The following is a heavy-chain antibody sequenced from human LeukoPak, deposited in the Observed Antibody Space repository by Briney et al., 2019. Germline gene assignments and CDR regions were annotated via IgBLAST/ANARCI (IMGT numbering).Heavy chain of an antibody. CDR1: GGSFSGYY. J-gene: IGHJ6*02. CDR3: AGWYYYYYGMDV. V-gene: IGHV4-34*01. Sequence: PSETLSLTCAVSGGSFSGYYCSWIRQPPGKGLEWIGEINHSGSTNYNPSLKSRVTISVDTSKNQFSLKLSSVTAADTAVYYCAGWYYYYYGMDVWGQGTTVTVSS. D-gene: IGHD6-19*01. CDR2: INHSGST.